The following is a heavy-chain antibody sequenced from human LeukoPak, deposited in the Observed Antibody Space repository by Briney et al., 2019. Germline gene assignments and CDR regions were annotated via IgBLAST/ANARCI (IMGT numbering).Heavy chain of an antibody. CDR3: ARASDSSGYGYFDY. Sequence: SETLSLTCTVSGGSISNYYWSWIRQPPGKGLEWIGYIYYSGSTNYNPSLKSRVTISVDTSKNQFSLKLSSVTAADTAVYYCARASDSSGYGYFDYWGQGTLVTVSS. J-gene: IGHJ4*02. D-gene: IGHD3-22*01. CDR2: IYYSGST. V-gene: IGHV4-59*01. CDR1: GGSISNYY.